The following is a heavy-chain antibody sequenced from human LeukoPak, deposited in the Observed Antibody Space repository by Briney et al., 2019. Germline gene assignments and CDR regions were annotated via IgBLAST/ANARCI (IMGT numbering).Heavy chain of an antibody. D-gene: IGHD4-17*01. V-gene: IGHV3-7*04. CDR3: ARYGALDY. J-gene: IGHJ4*02. CDR1: GFTFSSYW. Sequence: PGGSLRLSCAASGFTFSSYWMSWVRQAPGKGLQWVANINQEGSEKYYVDSVKGRFTISRDNAKNSLYLQMKSLRTEDTAVYYCARYGALDYWGQGTLVTVSS. CDR2: INQEGSEK.